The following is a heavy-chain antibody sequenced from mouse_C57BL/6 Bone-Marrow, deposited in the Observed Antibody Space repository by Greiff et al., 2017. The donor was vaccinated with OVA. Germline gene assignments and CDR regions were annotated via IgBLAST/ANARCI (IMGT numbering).Heavy chain of an antibody. CDR3: ARGYDYDERDFDY. CDR1: GYTFTSYD. J-gene: IGHJ2*01. CDR2: IYPRDGST. Sequence: QVQLQQSGPELVKPGASVKLSCKASGYTFTSYDINWVKQRPGQGLEWIGWIYPRDGSTKYNEKFKGKATLTVDTSSSTAYMELHSLTSEDSAVYFCARGYDYDERDFDYWGQGTTLTVSS. D-gene: IGHD2-4*01. V-gene: IGHV1-85*01.